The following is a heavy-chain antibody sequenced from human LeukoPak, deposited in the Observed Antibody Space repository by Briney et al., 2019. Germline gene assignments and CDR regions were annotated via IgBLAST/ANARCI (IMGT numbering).Heavy chain of an antibody. CDR2: MNPNSGNT. D-gene: IGHD3-10*02. J-gene: IGHJ4*02. V-gene: IGHV1-8*01. CDR1: GYTFTSYD. Sequence: GSVKVSCKASGYTFTSYDINWVRQATGQGLEWMGWMNPNSGNTGYAQKFQGRVTMTRNTSISTAYMELSSLRSEDTAVYYCARGSNPPYYYVNYWGQGTLVTVSS. CDR3: ARGSNPPYYYVNY.